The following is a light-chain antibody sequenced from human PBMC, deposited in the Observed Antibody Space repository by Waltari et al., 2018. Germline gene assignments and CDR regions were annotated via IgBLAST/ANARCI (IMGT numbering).Light chain of an antibody. CDR3: FSYAGTYTYV. Sequence: QSALTQPRSVSGSRGQSVTISCTGTRSDFGRYNYVSCYQQHPGKAPKLMIYDVNKRPSGVPDRFSGSKSGNTASLTISGLQADDEADYFCFSYAGTYTYVFGTGTEVTVL. J-gene: IGLJ1*01. CDR1: RSDFGRYNY. V-gene: IGLV2-11*02. CDR2: DVN.